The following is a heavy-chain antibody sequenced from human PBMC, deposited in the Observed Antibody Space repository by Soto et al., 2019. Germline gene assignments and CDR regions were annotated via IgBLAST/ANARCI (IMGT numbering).Heavy chain of an antibody. J-gene: IGHJ2*01. Sequence: QVQLVESGGGVVQPGRSLRLSCAVSGFTFSSYGMHCVRQAPGKGLEWVAVISYDGSNKYYADSVKGRFTISRDNSKNTLYLQMNSLRAEDTAVYYCAKGLTLSGYYYWYFDLWGRGTLVTVSS. D-gene: IGHD3-9*01. V-gene: IGHV3-30*18. CDR3: AKGLTLSGYYYWYFDL. CDR1: GFTFSSYG. CDR2: ISYDGSNK.